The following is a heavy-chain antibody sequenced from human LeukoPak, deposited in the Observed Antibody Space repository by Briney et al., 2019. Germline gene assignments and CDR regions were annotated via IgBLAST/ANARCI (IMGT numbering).Heavy chain of an antibody. D-gene: IGHD5-12*01. CDR2: IYWNDDK. V-gene: IGHV2-5*01. Sequence: SGPTLVNPTQTLTLTCTFSGFSLSTSGVRVGWIRQPPGKALEWLALIYWNDDKRYSPSLKSRLTITKDTSKNQVVLTMTNMDPVDTATYYCAHRENSGPIPNASDIWGQGTMVTVSS. CDR3: AHRENSGPIPNASDI. CDR1: GFSLSTSGVR. J-gene: IGHJ3*02.